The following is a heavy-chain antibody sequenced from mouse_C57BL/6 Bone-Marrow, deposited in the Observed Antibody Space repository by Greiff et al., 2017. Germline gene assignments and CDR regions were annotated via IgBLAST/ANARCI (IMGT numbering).Heavy chain of an antibody. CDR1: GYTFTNYW. Sequence: VQLQQSGPELAKPGASVKLSCKASGYTFTNYWMHWVKQRPGQGLEWIGYINPSSGYTKYNQKFKDKATLTVDKSSSTAYMQRSSLTDEDSAVYYGERERDTRVGSYWYFDVWGTGTTVTVSS. CDR2: INPSSGYT. J-gene: IGHJ1*03. D-gene: IGHD1-1*01. CDR3: ERERDTRVGSYWYFDV. V-gene: IGHV1-7*01.